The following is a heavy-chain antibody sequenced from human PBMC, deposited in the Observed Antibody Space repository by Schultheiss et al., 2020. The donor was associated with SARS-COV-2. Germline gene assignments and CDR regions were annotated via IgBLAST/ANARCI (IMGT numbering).Heavy chain of an antibody. CDR3: ARDGGRIAAAGTEADAFDI. J-gene: IGHJ3*02. Sequence: SETLSLTCTVSGGSISSYYWSWIRQPAGKGLEWIGRIYTSGSTNYNPSLKSRVTISVDTSKNQFSLKLSSVTAADTAVYYCARDGGRIAAAGTEADAFDIWGQGTMVTVSS. D-gene: IGHD6-13*01. V-gene: IGHV4-4*07. CDR1: GGSISSYY. CDR2: IYTSGST.